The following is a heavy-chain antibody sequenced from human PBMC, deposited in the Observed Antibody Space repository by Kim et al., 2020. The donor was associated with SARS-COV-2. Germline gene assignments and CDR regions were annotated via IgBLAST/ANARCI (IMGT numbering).Heavy chain of an antibody. CDR2: ISSSSSTI. CDR1: GFTFSSYS. CDR3: ARDESRDGYNHDKNFDY. Sequence: GGSLRLSCAASGFTFSSYSMNWVRQAPGKGLEWVSYISSSSSTIYYADSVKGRFTISRDNAKNSLYLQMNSLRDEDTAVYYCARDESRDGYNHDKNFDYWGQGTLVTVSS. J-gene: IGHJ4*02. V-gene: IGHV3-48*02. D-gene: IGHD5-12*01.